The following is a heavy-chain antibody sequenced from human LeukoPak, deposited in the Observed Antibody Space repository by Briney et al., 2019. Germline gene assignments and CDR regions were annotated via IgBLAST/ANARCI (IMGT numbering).Heavy chain of an antibody. CDR3: ARSIAAGDFDY. D-gene: IGHD6-13*01. V-gene: IGHV1-69*13. J-gene: IGHJ4*02. CDR2: IIPIFGTA. CDR1: GGTLSSYA. Sequence: GASVKVSCKAPGGTLSSYAISWVRQAPGQGLEWMGGIIPIFGTANYAQKFQGRVTITADESTSTAYMELSSLRSEDTAVYYCARSIAAGDFDYWGQGTLVTVSS.